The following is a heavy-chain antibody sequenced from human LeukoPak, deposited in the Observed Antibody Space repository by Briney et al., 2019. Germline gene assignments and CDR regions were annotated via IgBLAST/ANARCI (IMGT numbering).Heavy chain of an antibody. CDR2: IHYSGST. D-gene: IGHD2-15*01. Sequence: SETLSLTRTVSGGSISSSSYYWAWIRQPPGKGLEWIGSIHYSGSTYYNPSLQSRVAISIDTSKNQFSLNLRFVTAADTAVYYCARVRCSGGSCPYYYYYYYMDVWGKGTTVTVSS. V-gene: IGHV4-39*07. CDR1: GGSISSSSYY. CDR3: ARVRCSGGSCPYYYYYYYMDV. J-gene: IGHJ6*03.